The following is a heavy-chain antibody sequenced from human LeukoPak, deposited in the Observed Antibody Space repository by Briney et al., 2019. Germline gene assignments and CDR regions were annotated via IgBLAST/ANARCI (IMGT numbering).Heavy chain of an antibody. Sequence: NPSGTLSLTCTVSGYSISSGYYWGWIRQPPGKGLERLGRIFHSGSTYYNPSLNSRVTISVDTSKNQFSLKLSSVTAADTAVYYCARVGATQEVDYWGQGTLVTASS. CDR2: IFHSGST. D-gene: IGHD1-26*01. V-gene: IGHV4-38-2*02. J-gene: IGHJ4*02. CDR3: ARVGATQEVDY. CDR1: GYSISSGYY.